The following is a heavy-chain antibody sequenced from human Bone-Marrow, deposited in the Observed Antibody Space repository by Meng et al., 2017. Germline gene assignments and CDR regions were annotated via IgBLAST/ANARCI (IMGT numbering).Heavy chain of an antibody. J-gene: IGHJ4*02. V-gene: IGHV6-1*01. D-gene: IGHD6-6*01. Sequence: VQMQQSGPGLVKPSQTLSLTCSISGDSVSSNCAAWNWIRQTPSRGLEWLGRTYYRSKWSNDYAVSVKSPMSINPDTSKNHFSLQLNSVTPEDTAVYYCARYSSSSLAFDFWGQGTLVTVSP. CDR3: ARYSSSSLAFDF. CDR2: TYYRSKWSN. CDR1: GDSVSSNCAA.